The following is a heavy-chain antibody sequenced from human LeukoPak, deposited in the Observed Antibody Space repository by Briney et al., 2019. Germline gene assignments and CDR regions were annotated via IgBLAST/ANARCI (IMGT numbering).Heavy chain of an antibody. V-gene: IGHV3-33*01. CDR2: IGFEESKK. J-gene: IGHJ4*01. Sequence: PGGSLRLSCAASVFTFSGHCMHWVRQAPGKGLEWVSVIGFEESKKYYANSEKERFTISRDNSKNTLYMDMKSLRPEDTAVYYCARVNGNRYGKFDVWGQGTVVTASS. CDR3: ARVNGNRYGKFDV. D-gene: IGHD2-15*01. CDR1: VFTFSGHC.